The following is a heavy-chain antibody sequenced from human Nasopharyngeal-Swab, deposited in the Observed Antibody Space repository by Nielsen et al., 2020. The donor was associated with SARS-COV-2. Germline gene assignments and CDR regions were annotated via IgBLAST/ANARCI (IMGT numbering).Heavy chain of an antibody. CDR2: INHSGST. CDR3: ARKIITIFGVESGAFDY. CDR1: GGSFSGYY. D-gene: IGHD3-3*01. V-gene: IGHV4-34*01. Sequence: SETLSLTCAVYGGSFSGYYWSWIRQPPGKGLEWIGEINHSGSTNYNPSLKSRVTISVDTSKNQFSLKLSSVTAADTAVYYCARKIITIFGVESGAFDYWGQGTLVTVSS. J-gene: IGHJ4*02.